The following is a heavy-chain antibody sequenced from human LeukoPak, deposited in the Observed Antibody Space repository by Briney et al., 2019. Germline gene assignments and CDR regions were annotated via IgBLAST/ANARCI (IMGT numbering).Heavy chain of an antibody. CDR1: GGPISSGGYY. CDR2: MYYSGST. D-gene: IGHD3-16*01. J-gene: IGHJ1*01. V-gene: IGHV4-31*03. Sequence: SQTLSLTCTVSGGPISSGGYYWSWIRQHPGKGLEWIGYMYYSGSTYYNPSLKSRVTISVDSSKNQLSLNLYSVTAADTAVYYCARDGGGYGVHAEYFQQWGQGTLVTVSS. CDR3: ARDGGGYGVHAEYFQQ.